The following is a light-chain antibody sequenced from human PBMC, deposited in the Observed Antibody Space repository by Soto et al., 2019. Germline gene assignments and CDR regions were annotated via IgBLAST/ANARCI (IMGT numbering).Light chain of an antibody. CDR3: AAWDDSLSGPV. CDR1: SSNIGSNF. V-gene: IGLV1-47*02. Sequence: QSVLTQPPSASGTPGQRVTISCSGSSSNIGSNFVYWYQQLPGTAPKLLLYSNNMRPSGVPDRFSGSKSGTSASLAISGLRSEDEVEYYCAAWDDSLSGPVFGGGTQLTVL. J-gene: IGLJ3*02. CDR2: SNN.